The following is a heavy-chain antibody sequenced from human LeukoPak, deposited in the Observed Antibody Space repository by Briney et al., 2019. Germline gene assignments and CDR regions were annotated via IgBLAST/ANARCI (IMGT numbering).Heavy chain of an antibody. CDR2: ISYDGSNK. Sequence: GRSLRLYCAASGFTISSYGMHWVRQAPGKGLEWGAVISYDGSNKYYADSVKGRFTISRDNSKNTLYLQMNSLRTEDTAVYYCAKGPPRVGESLYIDYWGQGTLVTVSS. D-gene: IGHD3-10*01. CDR3: AKGPPRVGESLYIDY. J-gene: IGHJ4*02. CDR1: GFTISSYG. V-gene: IGHV3-30*18.